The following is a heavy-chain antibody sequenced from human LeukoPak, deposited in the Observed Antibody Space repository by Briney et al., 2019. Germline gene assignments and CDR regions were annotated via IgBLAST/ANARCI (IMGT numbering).Heavy chain of an antibody. V-gene: IGHV1-2*02. D-gene: IGHD3-22*01. J-gene: IGHJ4*02. CDR2: INPNSGGT. Sequence: ASVKVSCKASGYTFTGYYMHWVRQAPAQGLEWMGWINPNSGGTNYAQKFQGRVTMTRDTSISTAYMELSRLRSDDTAVYYCARYYDSSGYYVYWGQGTLVTVSS. CDR3: ARYYDSSGYYVY. CDR1: GYTFTGYY.